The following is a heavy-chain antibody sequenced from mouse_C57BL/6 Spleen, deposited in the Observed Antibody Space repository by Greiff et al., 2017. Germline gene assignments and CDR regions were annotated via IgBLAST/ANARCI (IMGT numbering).Heavy chain of an antibody. V-gene: IGHV7-1*01. J-gene: IGHJ4*01. Sequence: EVKVVESGGGLVQSGRSLRLSCATSGFIFSDFYMEWVRQAPGKGLEWIAASRNKANDYTTEYSASVKGRFIVSRDTSQSILYLQMNALRAEDTAIYYCARDGYYYGSPMDYWGQGTSVTVSS. CDR2: SRNKANDYTT. CDR3: ARDGYYYGSPMDY. D-gene: IGHD1-1*01. CDR1: GFIFSDFY.